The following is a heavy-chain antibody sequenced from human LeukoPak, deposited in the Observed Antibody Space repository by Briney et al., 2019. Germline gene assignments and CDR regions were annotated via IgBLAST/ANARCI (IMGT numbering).Heavy chain of an antibody. V-gene: IGHV3-33*06. Sequence: PGGSLRLSCAASGFTFSSYGMHWVRQAPGKGLEWVAVIWYDGSNKYYADSVKGRFTISRDNSKNTLYLQMNSLRAEDTAVYYCAKTELELRSLYYYYYMDVWGKGTTVTVSS. J-gene: IGHJ6*03. CDR1: GFTFSSYG. CDR3: AKTELELRSLYYYYYMDV. D-gene: IGHD1-7*01. CDR2: IWYDGSNK.